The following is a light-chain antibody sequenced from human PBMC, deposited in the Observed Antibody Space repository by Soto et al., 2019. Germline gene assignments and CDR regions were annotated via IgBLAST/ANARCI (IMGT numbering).Light chain of an antibody. J-gene: IGKJ1*01. CDR2: GAS. CDR3: QKYGSLTSST. Sequence: EIVLTQSPGTLSLSPGERATLSCRPSQSVSSTYLAWYQQKPGQAPRLIIYGASSRATGIPDRFSGSGSGTDFTLTISRLEPEDFAVYYCQKYGSLTSSTFGQGTKVEIK. V-gene: IGKV3-20*01. CDR1: QSVSSTY.